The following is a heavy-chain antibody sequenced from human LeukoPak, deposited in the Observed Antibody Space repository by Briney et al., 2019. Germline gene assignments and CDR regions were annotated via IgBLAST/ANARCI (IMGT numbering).Heavy chain of an antibody. CDR2: IYWDDEK. CDR1: GFSLSTSGVC. Sequence: ESGPTLVNPTQTLTLTCTVSGFSLSTSGVCVGWIRQPPGKALEWLAFIYWDDEKRYSPSLRSRLTISKDTSKNQVVLTMTNMDPVDTATYYCAHRGGTSSEFDFWGQGTLVTVSS. V-gene: IGHV2-5*02. D-gene: IGHD1-1*01. J-gene: IGHJ4*02. CDR3: AHRGGTSSEFDF.